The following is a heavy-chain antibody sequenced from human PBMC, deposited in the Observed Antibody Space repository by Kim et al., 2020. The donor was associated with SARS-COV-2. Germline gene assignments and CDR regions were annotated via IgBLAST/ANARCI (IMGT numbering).Heavy chain of an antibody. Sequence: KFQGRVTITADESTSTAYMELSSLRSEDTAVYYCARVKYYYDSSGYYLDYWGQGTLVTVSS. V-gene: IGHV1-69*01. D-gene: IGHD3-22*01. J-gene: IGHJ4*02. CDR3: ARVKYYYDSSGYYLDY.